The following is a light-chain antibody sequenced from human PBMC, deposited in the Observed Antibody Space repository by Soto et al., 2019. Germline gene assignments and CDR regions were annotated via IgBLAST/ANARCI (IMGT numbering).Light chain of an antibody. CDR3: QQSYGILT. CDR1: QRIDTY. CDR2: AAS. Sequence: DIGLTQSPSSLPASVGDRVTLTCRASQRIDTYLNWYQQKPGKAPKLLIFAASRLHSGVPSRFSGGGSGTDFTLTISSLQPEDFATYYCQQSYGILTFGGGTKLEI. J-gene: IGKJ4*01. V-gene: IGKV1-39*01.